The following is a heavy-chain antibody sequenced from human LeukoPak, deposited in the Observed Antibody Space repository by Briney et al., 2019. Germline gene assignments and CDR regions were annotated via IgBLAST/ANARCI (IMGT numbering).Heavy chain of an antibody. Sequence: GGTLRLSCSASGFTFSTYWMTWVRQVPGRGPEWVANVNRDGSETYYLDSVKGRFTISKDNAKNSLYLQVNSLRAEDTALYHCARNNGMDVWGQGTTVIVSS. CDR2: VNRDGSET. V-gene: IGHV3-7*03. J-gene: IGHJ6*02. CDR3: ARNNGMDV. CDR1: GFTFSTYW.